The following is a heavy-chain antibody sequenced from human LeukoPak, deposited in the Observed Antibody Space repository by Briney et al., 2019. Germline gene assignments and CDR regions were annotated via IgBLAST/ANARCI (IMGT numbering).Heavy chain of an antibody. V-gene: IGHV4-34*01. CDR3: ARTRLEWLTRWFDP. CDR2: TNHSGST. CDR1: GGSFSGYY. J-gene: IGHJ5*02. D-gene: IGHD3-3*01. Sequence: PSETLSLTCAVYGGSFSGYYWSWIRQPPGKGLEWIGETNHSGSTNYNPSLKSRVTISVDTSKNQFSLKLSSVTAADTAVYYCARTRLEWLTRWFDPWGQGTLVTVSS.